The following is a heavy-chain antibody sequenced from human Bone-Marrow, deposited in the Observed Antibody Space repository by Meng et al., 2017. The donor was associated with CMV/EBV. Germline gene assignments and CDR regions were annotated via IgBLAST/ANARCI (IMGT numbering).Heavy chain of an antibody. D-gene: IGHD6-13*01. J-gene: IGHJ4*02. V-gene: IGHV3-21*01. CDR3: ARDRGRSSSPVEGY. Sequence: GESLKISCAASGFTFSSYSMNWVRQAPGKGLEWVSSISSSSSYIYYADSVKGRFTISRDNAKNSLYLQMNSLRAEDTAVYYCARDRGRSSSPVEGYWGQGMLVTVYS. CDR2: ISSSSSYI. CDR1: GFTFSSYS.